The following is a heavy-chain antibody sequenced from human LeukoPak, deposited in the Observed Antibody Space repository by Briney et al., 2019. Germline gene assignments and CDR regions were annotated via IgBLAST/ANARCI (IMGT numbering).Heavy chain of an antibody. D-gene: IGHD3-10*01. CDR2: IYMSGNT. V-gene: IGHV4-4*07. CDR3: ARLPLGSSGSDY. CDR1: GASISSYW. Sequence: SETLSLTCTVSGASISSYWRSWIRQPAGKGLEWIGQIYMSGNTNYNPSLKSRVTMSRDTSKNQLSLKLTSVTAADTAVYYCARLPLGSSGSDYWGQGTLVTVSS. J-gene: IGHJ4*02.